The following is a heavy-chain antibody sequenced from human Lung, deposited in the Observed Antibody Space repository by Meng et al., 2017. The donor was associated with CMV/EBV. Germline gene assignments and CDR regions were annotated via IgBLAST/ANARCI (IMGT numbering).Heavy chain of an antibody. D-gene: IGHD6-6*01. CDR3: ARDSSSSYYYYYYYYGMDA. V-gene: IGHV3-21*01. CDR1: GFTFSSYS. Sequence: GGSLRLXCAASGFTFSSYSMNWVRQAPGKGLEWVSSISSSSSYIYYADSVKGRFTISRDNAKNSLYLQMNSLRAEDTAVYYCARDSSSSYYYYYYYYGMDAWXQGAXVTVSS. CDR2: ISSSSSYI. J-gene: IGHJ6*02.